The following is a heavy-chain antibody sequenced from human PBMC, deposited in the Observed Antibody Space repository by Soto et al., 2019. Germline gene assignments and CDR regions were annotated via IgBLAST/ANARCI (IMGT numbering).Heavy chain of an antibody. Sequence: ASVKVSCKASGYTFTSYYMHWVRQAPGQGLEWMGIINPSGGSTSYAQKFQGRVTMTRDTSTSTVYMELSSLRSEDTAVYYCAREGYQLLPDYYYYGMDVWGQGTLVTVSS. CDR2: INPSGGST. V-gene: IGHV1-46*01. J-gene: IGHJ6*02. CDR1: GYTFTSYY. D-gene: IGHD2-2*01. CDR3: AREGYQLLPDYYYYGMDV.